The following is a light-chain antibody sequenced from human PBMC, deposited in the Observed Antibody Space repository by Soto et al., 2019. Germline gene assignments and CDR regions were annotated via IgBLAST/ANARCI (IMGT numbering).Light chain of an antibody. V-gene: IGKV3-20*01. J-gene: IGKJ1*01. CDR2: DIS. CDR1: HSVSSHY. CDR3: QQYDTSKT. Sequence: NVLTQSPGTLSLSPGERATLFCRASHSVSSHYLAWYQQKPGQAPRLLIYDISRRATGIPDRFSGSGSETDFTLTISRLEPEDSAVYYCQQYDTSKTFGQGTKVEI.